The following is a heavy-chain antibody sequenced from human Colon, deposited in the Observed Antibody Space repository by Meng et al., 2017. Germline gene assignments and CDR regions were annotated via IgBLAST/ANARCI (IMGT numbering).Heavy chain of an antibody. Sequence: VHLEESGPGLVRPSETLSLTCTVSGGSVSSGSYDWSWIRQPPGKGLEWIGYIYYSGSTNYNPSLKSRVTISVDTSKNQFSLKLSSVTAADTAVYYCARGMTNGITFGGVIVNWGQGTLVTV. CDR1: GGSVSSGSYD. D-gene: IGHD3-16*02. CDR3: ARGMTNGITFGGVIVN. J-gene: IGHJ4*02. CDR2: IYYSGST. V-gene: IGHV4-61*01.